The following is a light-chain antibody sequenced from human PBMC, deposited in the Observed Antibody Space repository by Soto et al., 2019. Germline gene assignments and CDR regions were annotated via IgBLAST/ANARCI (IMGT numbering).Light chain of an antibody. CDR3: QQYGNSPWT. CDR2: RAS. V-gene: IGKV3-20*01. J-gene: IGKJ1*01. Sequence: EVLVTQSPDTLYVSPGEIVTLSWMASQSVSDNLAWYQQKPGQGPRLLVYRASTRTLGIPARFSGSGSGTDFTLTISRLEPEDFAVYYCQQYGNSPWTFGQGTKVDNK. CDR1: QSVSDN.